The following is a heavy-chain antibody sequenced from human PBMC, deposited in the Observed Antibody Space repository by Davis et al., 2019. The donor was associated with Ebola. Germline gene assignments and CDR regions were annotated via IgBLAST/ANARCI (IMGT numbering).Heavy chain of an antibody. CDR3: ARDKIKWERYGLSDY. D-gene: IGHD1-26*01. V-gene: IGHV1-18*04. Sequence: AASVKVSCKASGYTFTNYGINWVRQAPGQGLEWMGWISAYNGATNFAQEFQDRLTMTTVASTSTVYMELRNLRSDDTAIYYCARDKIKWERYGLSDYWGRGTLVTVSS. CDR1: GYTFTNYG. J-gene: IGHJ4*02. CDR2: ISAYNGAT.